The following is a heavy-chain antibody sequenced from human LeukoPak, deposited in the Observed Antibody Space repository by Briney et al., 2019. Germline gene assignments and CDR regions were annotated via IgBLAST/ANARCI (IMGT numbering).Heavy chain of an antibody. CDR3: AKEDTRHTYYFDY. V-gene: IGHV3-53*01. J-gene: IGHJ4*02. Sequence: GGSLRLSCAASGFTVSSNYMSWVRQAPGKGLEWVSVIYSGGSTYYADFVKGRFTISRDNSKNTLYLQMNSLRAEDTAVYYCAKEDTRHTYYFDYWGQGTLVTVSS. D-gene: IGHD5-18*01. CDR2: IYSGGST. CDR1: GFTVSSNY.